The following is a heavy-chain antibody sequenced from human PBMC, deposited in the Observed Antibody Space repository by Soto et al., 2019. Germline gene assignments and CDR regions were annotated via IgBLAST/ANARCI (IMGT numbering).Heavy chain of an antibody. CDR2: IIPIFAPT. V-gene: IGHV1-69*12. D-gene: IGHD6-19*01. CDR1: GGTFSNSA. CDR3: AREGYLRSTFSSGPVGGGWFVS. J-gene: IGHJ5*01. Sequence: QVQLVQSGAEVRKPGSSVKVSCKASGGTFSNSAITWVRQAPGQGLAWVGGIIPIFAPTNYAQTFQGRVTITGDGSTRPAHMDLSNGTSEDTAVYYCAREGYLRSTFSSGPVGGGWFVSCGQGTLVTVPS.